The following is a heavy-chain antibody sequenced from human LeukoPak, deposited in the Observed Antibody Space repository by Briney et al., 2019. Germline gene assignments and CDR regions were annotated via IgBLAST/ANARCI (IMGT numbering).Heavy chain of an antibody. CDR2: INPTGGET. CDR3: ASVYLYGMDV. CDR1: GYTFTNYY. Sequence: ASVKVSCKASGYTFTNYYMHWVRQAPGQALEWMGIINPTGGETTYAQKFQGRVTMTRDTPTNTVYMELSSLRTEDTAVYYCASVYLYGMDVWGQGTTVTVSS. J-gene: IGHJ6*02. D-gene: IGHD2-8*01. V-gene: IGHV1-46*01.